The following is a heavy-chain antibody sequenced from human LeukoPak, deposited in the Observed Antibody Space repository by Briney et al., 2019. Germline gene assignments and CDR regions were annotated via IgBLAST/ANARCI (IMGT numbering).Heavy chain of an antibody. V-gene: IGHV4-39*01. J-gene: IGHJ4*02. CDR3: ARPSGGWYYFDY. D-gene: IGHD6-19*01. CDR1: GGSISSSSYY. CDR2: IYYSGST. Sequence: PSETLSLTCTVSGGSISSSSYYWGWIRQPPGKGLEWIGSIYYSGSTYYNPSLKSRVTISVDTSKNQFSLKLSSVTAADTAVYYCARPSGGWYYFDYLGQGTLVSVSS.